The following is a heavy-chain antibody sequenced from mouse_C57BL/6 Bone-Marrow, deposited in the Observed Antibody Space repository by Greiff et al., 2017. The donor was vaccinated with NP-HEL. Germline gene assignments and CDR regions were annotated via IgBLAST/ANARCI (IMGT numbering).Heavy chain of an antibody. V-gene: IGHV1-55*01. CDR3: ARRQLRYTDAMDY. Sequence: QVQLQQPGAELVKPGASVKMSCKASGYTFTSYWITWVKQRPGQGLEWIGDIYPGSGSTNYNEKFKSKATLTVDTSSSTAYMQLSSLTSEDSAVYYCARRQLRYTDAMDYWGQGTSVTVSS. CDR2: IYPGSGST. CDR1: GYTFTSYW. J-gene: IGHJ4*01. D-gene: IGHD3-2*02.